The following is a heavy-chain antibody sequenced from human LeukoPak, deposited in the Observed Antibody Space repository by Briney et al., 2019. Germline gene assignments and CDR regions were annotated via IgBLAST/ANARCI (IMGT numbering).Heavy chain of an antibody. CDR1: GGSISSYY. D-gene: IGHD6-6*01. CDR3: ARSYSSSSFWFDP. CDR2: IYTSGST. V-gene: IGHV4-4*09. J-gene: IGHJ5*02. Sequence: ETLSLTCTVSGGSISSYYWSWIRQPPGKGLEWIGYIYTSGSTNYNPSLKSRVAISVDTSKNQFSLKLSSVTAADTAVYYCARSYSSSSFWFDPWGQGTLVTVSS.